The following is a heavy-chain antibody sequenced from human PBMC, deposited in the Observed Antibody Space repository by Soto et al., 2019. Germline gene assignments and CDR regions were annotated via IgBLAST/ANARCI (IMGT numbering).Heavy chain of an antibody. CDR1: GGSFSDNY. CDR2: ISPSGTT. V-gene: IGHV4-34*01. Sequence: QVQLQQWGAGLLNPSETLSLTCAVYGGSFSDNYWTWFRQPPGKGLEWIGEISPSGTTKYIPSLKSRVSISADTSKKQFSLKVTSVTAADTAVYYCVTSLWFGTQPEIWGQGTLVTVSS. J-gene: IGHJ4*02. CDR3: VTSLWFGTQPEI. D-gene: IGHD3-10*01.